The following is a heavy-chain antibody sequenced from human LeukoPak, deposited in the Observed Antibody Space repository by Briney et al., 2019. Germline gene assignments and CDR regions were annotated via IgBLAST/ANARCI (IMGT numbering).Heavy chain of an antibody. CDR2: ITTYNDNR. V-gene: IGHV1-18*01. CDR1: GYTFMSYG. J-gene: IGHJ4*02. D-gene: IGHD4-17*01. CDR3: ARVRNDYGDYVDY. Sequence: ASVKVSCKASGYTFMSYGISWVRQAPGQGLEWMGWITTYNDNRNYAQKFQGRVTITRDTSASTAYMELSSLRSEDTAVYYCARVRNDYGDYVDYWGQGTLVTVSS.